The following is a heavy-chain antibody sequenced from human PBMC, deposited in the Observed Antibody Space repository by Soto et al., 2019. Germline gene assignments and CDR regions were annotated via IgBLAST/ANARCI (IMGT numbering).Heavy chain of an antibody. Sequence: SETLSLTCTVSDDSITPYYWTWIRQPPGKGLEWVGYIYYNGGTSYNPPLKSRVTMSVDTSKNQFSLKLRSVAATDTAMYYCAREGRYFDQRMDVWGQGTTVTVSS. D-gene: IGHD3-9*01. V-gene: IGHV4-59*01. CDR2: IYYNGGT. CDR3: AREGRYFDQRMDV. CDR1: DDSITPYY. J-gene: IGHJ6*02.